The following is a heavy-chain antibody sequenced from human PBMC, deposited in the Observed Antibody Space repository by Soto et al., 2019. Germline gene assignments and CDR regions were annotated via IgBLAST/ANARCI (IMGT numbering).Heavy chain of an antibody. V-gene: IGHV3-64*01. J-gene: IGHJ4*02. CDR2: ISGNGGST. Sequence: GGSLRLSCAASGFTFSSYAMHWVRQAPGKGLEYVSAISGNGGSTYYANSVKGRFAISRDNSKNTLYLQMGSLRAEDTAVYFCTKETTPFWGSVTIDYWGQGT. CDR3: TKETTPFWGSVTIDY. D-gene: IGHD3-16*01. CDR1: GFTFSSYA.